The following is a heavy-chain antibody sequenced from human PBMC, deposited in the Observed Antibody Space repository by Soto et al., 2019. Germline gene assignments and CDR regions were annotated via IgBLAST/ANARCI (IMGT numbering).Heavy chain of an antibody. CDR2: INPNSGGT. J-gene: IGHJ6*02. Sequence: ASVKVSCKASGYTFTVYYMHCVLQAPLQWREWMGWINPNSGGTNYAQKFQGRVTMTRDTSISTAYMELSRLRSDDAAVYYCASSRRYYGSVFRYYGMDVWGQGTTVTVSS. CDR3: ASSRRYYGSVFRYYGMDV. CDR1: GYTFTVYY. V-gene: IGHV1-2*02. D-gene: IGHD3-10*01.